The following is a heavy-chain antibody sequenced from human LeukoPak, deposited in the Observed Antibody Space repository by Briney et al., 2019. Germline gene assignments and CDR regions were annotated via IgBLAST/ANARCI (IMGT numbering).Heavy chain of an antibody. CDR2: IIPIFGTA. CDR3: ARGLGYCSGGSCENWFDP. J-gene: IGHJ5*02. CDR1: GYTFTSYA. Sequence: ASVKVSCKASGYTFTSYAISWVRQAPGQGLEWMGGIIPIFGTANYAQKFQGRVTITADESTSTAYMELSSLRSEDTAVYYCARGLGYCSGGSCENWFDPWGQGTLVTVSS. D-gene: IGHD2-15*01. V-gene: IGHV1-69*13.